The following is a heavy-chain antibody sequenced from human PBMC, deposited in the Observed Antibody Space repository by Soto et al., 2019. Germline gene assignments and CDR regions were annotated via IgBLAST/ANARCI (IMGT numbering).Heavy chain of an antibody. CDR2: INSDGDTS. D-gene: IGHD3-10*01. Sequence: PGGSLRLSCVASGFGFHTYWMHWVRQVPGKGLVWVARINSDGDTSTYADSVKGRFSISRDNTKNTLFLQMNGLRDDDTAVYYCTRDWFDYYGSGNYYPRFDPWGQGALVTVSS. CDR1: GFGFHTYW. CDR3: TRDWFDYYGSGNYYPRFDP. V-gene: IGHV3-74*01. J-gene: IGHJ5*01.